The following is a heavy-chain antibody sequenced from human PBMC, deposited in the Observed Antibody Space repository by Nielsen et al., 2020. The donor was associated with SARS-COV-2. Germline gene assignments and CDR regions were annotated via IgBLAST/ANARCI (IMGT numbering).Heavy chain of an antibody. D-gene: IGHD6-13*01. Sequence: GESLKISCAASGFTFSSYWMSWVRQAPGKGLEWVANIKQDGSEKYYVDSVKGRFTISRDNAKNSLYLQMNSLRAEDTAVYYCASLGSSSWFFDYWGQGTLVTVSS. V-gene: IGHV3-7*01. CDR1: GFTFSSYW. CDR3: ASLGSSSWFFDY. J-gene: IGHJ4*02. CDR2: IKQDGSEK.